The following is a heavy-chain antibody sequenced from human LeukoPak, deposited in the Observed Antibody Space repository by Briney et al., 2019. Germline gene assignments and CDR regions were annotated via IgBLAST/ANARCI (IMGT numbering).Heavy chain of an antibody. CDR3: ARGLTNAFHI. V-gene: IGHV3-30*14. D-gene: IGHD4-11*01. CDR2: ISYDGSNK. Sequence: PGRSLRLSCAASGFTFSSYAMHWVRQAPGKGLEWVAVISYDGSNKYYADSVKGRFTISRDNSKNTVYLQMNSLRAEDTAVYYCARGLTNAFHIWGQGTMVTVSS. CDR1: GFTFSSYA. J-gene: IGHJ3*02.